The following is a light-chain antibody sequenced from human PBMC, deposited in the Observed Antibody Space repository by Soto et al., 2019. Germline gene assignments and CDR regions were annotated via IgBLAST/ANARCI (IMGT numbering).Light chain of an antibody. CDR1: QTISTY. Sequence: DIQMTQSPSSLSASVGDRVTIPCRASQTISTYVNWYQQKPGRAPKLLIFGTSILQSGVPSRFSGSGSGTDFTLTIGPLQPEDFATYYCQHGDTTFGQGTKLEIK. V-gene: IGKV1-39*01. CDR2: GTS. J-gene: IGKJ2*01. CDR3: QHGDTT.